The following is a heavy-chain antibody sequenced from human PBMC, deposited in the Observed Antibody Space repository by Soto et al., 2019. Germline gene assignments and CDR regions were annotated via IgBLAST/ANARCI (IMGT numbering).Heavy chain of an antibody. V-gene: IGHV1-18*01. D-gene: IGHD3-16*01. CDR2: ISPYTGNT. J-gene: IGHJ6*02. CDR1: GYIFVNYG. Sequence: QVQLVQSGDEVKKPGASVKVSCKASGYIFVNYGIAWVRQAPGQGLEGMGWISPYTGNTHSATKVQGRLTTTKDTSTSTAYMDLGSLTSDDTAVYYCVMVDNYVTPTPQDVWGQGTTVTVSS. CDR3: VMVDNYVTPTPQDV.